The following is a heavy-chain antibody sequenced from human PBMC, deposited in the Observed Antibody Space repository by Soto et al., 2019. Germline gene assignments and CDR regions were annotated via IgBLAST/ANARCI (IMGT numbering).Heavy chain of an antibody. J-gene: IGHJ6*02. CDR2: MNPNSGNT. V-gene: IGHV1-8*01. CDR1: GDTFSSYD. CDR3: ARGRNGMDV. Sequence: QVQLVQSGAEVKKPGASVKVSCKASGDTFSSYDIKWVRQATGQGLEWMGWMNPNSGNTGCAQKFQGRVTMTRNTSISTTYMELSSLRFEDTAVYYCARGRNGMDVWGQGTTVTVSS.